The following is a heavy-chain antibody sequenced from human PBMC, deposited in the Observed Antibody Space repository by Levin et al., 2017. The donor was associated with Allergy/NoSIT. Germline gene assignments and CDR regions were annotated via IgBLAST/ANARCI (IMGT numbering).Heavy chain of an antibody. CDR2: ISGSGEST. Sequence: GGSLRLSCAASGFTFSSYAMSWVRQAPGKGLEWVSVISGSGESTYYADSVKGRFTISRDNSKNTLYLQMNSLRAEDTAVYYCAKLVGAGGYYNPPIDNWGQGTLVTVSS. V-gene: IGHV3-23*01. CDR3: AKLVGAGGYYNPPIDN. CDR1: GFTFSSYA. J-gene: IGHJ4*02. D-gene: IGHD3-10*01.